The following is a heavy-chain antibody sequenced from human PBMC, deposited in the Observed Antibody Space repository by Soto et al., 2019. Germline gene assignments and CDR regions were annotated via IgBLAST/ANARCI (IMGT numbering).Heavy chain of an antibody. CDR1: GFTVSGNY. CDR3: ATELIAKYGMDV. CDR2: IYTDDNI. V-gene: IGHV3-53*01. D-gene: IGHD2-21*01. J-gene: IGHJ6*02. Sequence: EVQLVESGGGLVQPGGSLRFSCAASGFTVSGNYVTWVRQAPGKGLEWVSVIYTDDNIYYADSVTGRFTISRDNSKNTFYLQMNRLRVEDTAVYYCATELIAKYGMDVWGQGTTVTVSS.